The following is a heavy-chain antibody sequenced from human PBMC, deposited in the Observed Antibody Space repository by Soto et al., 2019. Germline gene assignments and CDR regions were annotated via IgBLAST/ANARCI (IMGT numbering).Heavy chain of an antibody. CDR1: GFSLSTSGMC. CDR2: IDWDDDK. V-gene: IGHV2-70*01. Sequence: SGPTLVNPTQTLTLTCTFSGFSLSTSGMCVSWIRQPPGKALEWLALIDWDDDKYYSTSLKTRLTISKDTSKNQVVLTMTNMDPVDTATYDCARMRSGSYLTDVWGQGTLVTVSS. D-gene: IGHD1-26*01. CDR3: ARMRSGSYLTDV. J-gene: IGHJ4*02.